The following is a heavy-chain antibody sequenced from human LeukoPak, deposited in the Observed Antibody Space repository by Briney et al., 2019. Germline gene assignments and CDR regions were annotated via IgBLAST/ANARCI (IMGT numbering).Heavy chain of an antibody. D-gene: IGHD5-18*01. V-gene: IGHV4-61*08. CDR3: ARVDTAMPYYFDY. J-gene: IGHJ4*02. CDR1: GGSISSGGYY. Sequence: SETLSLTCTVSGGSISSGGYYWSWIRQPPGKGLEWIGYIYYSGSTNYNPSLKSRVTISVDTSKNQFSLKLSSVTAADTAVYYCARVDTAMPYYFDYWGQGTLVTVSS. CDR2: IYYSGST.